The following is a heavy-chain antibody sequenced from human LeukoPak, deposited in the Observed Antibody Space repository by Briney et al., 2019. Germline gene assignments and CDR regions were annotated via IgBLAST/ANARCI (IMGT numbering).Heavy chain of an antibody. CDR1: GGSISSYY. D-gene: IGHD3-10*01. V-gene: IGHV4-59*01. CDR3: ARDPGSWSAGLGYYYYMDV. CDR2: IYYSGSI. Sequence: SETLSLTCTVSGGSISSYYWSWIRQPPGKGLEWIGYIYYSGSINYNPSLKSRVTISVDTSKNQFSLKLSSVTAADTAVYYCARDPGSWSAGLGYYYYMDVWGKGTTVTVSS. J-gene: IGHJ6*03.